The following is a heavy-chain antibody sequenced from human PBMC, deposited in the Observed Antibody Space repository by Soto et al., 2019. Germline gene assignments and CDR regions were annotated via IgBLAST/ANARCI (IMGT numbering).Heavy chain of an antibody. V-gene: IGHV1-8*01. Sequence: QVQLVQSGAEVKKPGASVTVSCKASGYTFTSYDINWVRQATGQGLEWMGWMNPNSGNTGYAQKFQGRVTMTRSNSVSTAYMELTGLRSEDTAVYYCARGHNYHDSSGYYGDWGQGTLVTVSS. CDR2: MNPNSGNT. CDR1: GYTFTSYD. D-gene: IGHD3-22*01. CDR3: ARGHNYHDSSGYYGD. J-gene: IGHJ4*02.